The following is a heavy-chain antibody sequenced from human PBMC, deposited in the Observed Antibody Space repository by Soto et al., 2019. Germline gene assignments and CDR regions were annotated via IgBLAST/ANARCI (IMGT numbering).Heavy chain of an antibody. D-gene: IGHD6-13*01. J-gene: IGHJ5*02. CDR2: IYYSGGT. Sequence: SETLSLTCTVSGGSISSGGYYWSWICQHPGKGLEWIGYIYYSGGTSYNPSLKSRVTISVDTSKNQFSLKLSSVTAADTAVYYCARALYSRPKPSWFDPWGQGTLVTVSS. V-gene: IGHV4-31*03. CDR3: ARALYSRPKPSWFDP. CDR1: GGSISSGGYY.